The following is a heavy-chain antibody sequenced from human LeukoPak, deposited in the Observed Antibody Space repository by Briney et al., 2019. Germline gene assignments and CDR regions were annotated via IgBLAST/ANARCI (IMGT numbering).Heavy chain of an antibody. CDR1: GYTLTELS. CDR3: ATGPYDILTGSYFDFDY. J-gene: IGHJ4*02. CDR2: FDPEDGET. V-gene: IGHV1-24*01. D-gene: IGHD3-9*01. Sequence: ASVKVSCKVSGYTLTELSMRWVRQAPGKGLEWMGSFDPEDGETIYAQKFQGRVTMTEDTSTDTAYMELRSLRSEDTAVYYCATGPYDILTGSYFDFDYWGQGTLVTVSS.